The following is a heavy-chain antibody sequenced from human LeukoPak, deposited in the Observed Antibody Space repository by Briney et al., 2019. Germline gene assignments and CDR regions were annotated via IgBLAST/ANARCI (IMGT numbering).Heavy chain of an antibody. J-gene: IGHJ6*03. Sequence: ASVKVSCKASGYTFTGYYMHWVRQAPGQGLEWMGWINPNSGGTNYAQKFQGRVTMTRDTSISTAYMELSRLRSDDTAVYYCARAYSSWSRPNQYYYYYYMDVWGKGTTVTVSS. CDR3: ARAYSSWSRPNQYYYYYYMDV. D-gene: IGHD6-6*01. CDR2: INPNSGGT. CDR1: GYTFTGYY. V-gene: IGHV1-2*02.